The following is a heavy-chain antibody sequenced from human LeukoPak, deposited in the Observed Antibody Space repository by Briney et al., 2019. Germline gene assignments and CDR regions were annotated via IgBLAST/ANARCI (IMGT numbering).Heavy chain of an antibody. CDR3: TRGGATCSWYWFF. V-gene: IGHV3-7*01. D-gene: IGHD6-13*01. CDR2: INKDGSEQ. Sequence: GGSLRLSCAASGFTFSSHWMTWVRQAPGKGPEWVASINKDGSEQYYVDSVKGRFTISRDNAKNSLSLQVSSLRAEDTAVYYCTRGGATCSWYWFFWGQGTLVTVSS. J-gene: IGHJ4*02. CDR1: GFTFSSHW.